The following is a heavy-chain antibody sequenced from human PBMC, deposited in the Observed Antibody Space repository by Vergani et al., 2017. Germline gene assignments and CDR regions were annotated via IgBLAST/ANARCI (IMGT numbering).Heavy chain of an antibody. CDR1: GFTFTSSA. J-gene: IGHJ6*03. V-gene: IGHV1-58*01. D-gene: IGHD2-15*01. Sequence: QMQLVQSGPEVKKPGTSVKVSCKASGFTFTSSAVQWVRQARGQRLEWIGWIVVGSGNTNYAQKFQERVTITRDMSTSTAYMELSSLRSEDTAVYYCARVGSYYYYYMDVWGKGTTVTVSS. CDR2: IVVGSGNT. CDR3: ARVGSYYYYYMDV.